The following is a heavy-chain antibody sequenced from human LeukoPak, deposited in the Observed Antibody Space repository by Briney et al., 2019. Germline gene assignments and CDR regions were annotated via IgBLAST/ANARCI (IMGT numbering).Heavy chain of an antibody. CDR2: IFPGDSDA. D-gene: IGHD6-19*01. CDR3: ARHPSSGWSRDSDY. V-gene: IGHV5-51*01. CDR1: GYSFNNFW. J-gene: IGHJ4*02. Sequence: GESLKISCKGSGYSFNNFWIGWVRQMPGKGLEWLGIIFPGDSDARYSPSFQGQVTMSADKSISTAYLQWSSLKASDSAIYYCARHPSSGWSRDSDYWGQGTLVTVSS.